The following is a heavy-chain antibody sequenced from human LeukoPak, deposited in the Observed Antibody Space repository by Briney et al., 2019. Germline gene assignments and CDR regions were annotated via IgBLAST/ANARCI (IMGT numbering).Heavy chain of an antibody. V-gene: IGHV3-33*06. CDR3: AKSTRDYGDYDFFDY. Sequence: PGRSLRLSCAASGFTFSSYGMHWVRQAPGKGLEWVAVIWYDGSNKYYADSVKGRFTISRDNSKNTLYLQMNSLRAEDTAVYYCAKSTRDYGDYDFFDYWGQGTLVTVSS. D-gene: IGHD4-17*01. J-gene: IGHJ4*02. CDR2: IWYDGSNK. CDR1: GFTFSSYG.